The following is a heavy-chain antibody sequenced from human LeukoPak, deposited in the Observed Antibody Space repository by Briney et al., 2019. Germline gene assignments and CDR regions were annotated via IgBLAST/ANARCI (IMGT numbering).Heavy chain of an antibody. D-gene: IGHD3-3*01. J-gene: IGHJ4*02. V-gene: IGHV4-38-2*02. Sequence: SETLSLTCTVSGYSISSGYYWGWIRQPPGKGLEWIGSIYHSGSTYYNPSLKSRVTISVDTSKNQFSLKLSSVTAADTAVYYCARVAGFWSDQYYFDYWGQGTLVTVSS. CDR2: IYHSGST. CDR3: ARVAGFWSDQYYFDY. CDR1: GYSISSGYY.